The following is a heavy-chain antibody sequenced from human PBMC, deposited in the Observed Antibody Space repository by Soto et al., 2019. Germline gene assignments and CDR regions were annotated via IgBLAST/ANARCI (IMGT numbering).Heavy chain of an antibody. Sequence: WTWIRQHPGKGLEWIGYIYSSGSTYYNPSLNSRLTMSLDTSKNQLALNLSSVTAADTAVYYCARGGRDCSSPRCFRGEYFQHWGQGTLVTVSS. D-gene: IGHD2-2*01. CDR2: IYSSGST. J-gene: IGHJ1*01. CDR3: ARGGRDCSSPRCFRGEYFQH. V-gene: IGHV4-31*02.